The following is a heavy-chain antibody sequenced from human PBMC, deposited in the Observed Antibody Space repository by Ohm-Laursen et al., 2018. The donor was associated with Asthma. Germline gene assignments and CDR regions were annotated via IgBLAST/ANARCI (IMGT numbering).Heavy chain of an antibody. CDR3: ARGAFYYESTGYYFFDH. CDR2: ISYSGNT. V-gene: IGHV4-59*12. D-gene: IGHD3-22*01. CDR1: GDSITNYY. J-gene: IGHJ4*02. Sequence: TLSLTWSVSGDSITNYYWNWIRQSPGKRLEWIGYISYSGNTISNPSLSSRATISLDTSRRHFSLTLTSVTAADTAVYYCARGAFYYESTGYYFFDHWGQGALVTVSS.